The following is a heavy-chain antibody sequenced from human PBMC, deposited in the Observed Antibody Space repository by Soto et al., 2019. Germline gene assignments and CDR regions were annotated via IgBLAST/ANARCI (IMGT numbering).Heavy chain of an antibody. CDR2: INLNSGSI. CDR3: VKDESINWYSGHFRH. V-gene: IGHV3-9*01. CDR1: GFTFDDYA. D-gene: IGHD6-13*01. Sequence: HPGGALRLSCAASGFTFDDYAIHWVRQVPGKGLEWVSGINLNSGSIGYADSVKGRFAISRDNAKNSLHLQMNSLRAEDTAFYYCVKDESINWYSGHFRHWGQGTLVTVSS. J-gene: IGHJ1*01.